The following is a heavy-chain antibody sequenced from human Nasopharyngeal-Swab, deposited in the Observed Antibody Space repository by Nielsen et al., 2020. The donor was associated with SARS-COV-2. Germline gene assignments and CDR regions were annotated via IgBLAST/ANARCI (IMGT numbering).Heavy chain of an antibody. J-gene: IGHJ4*02. CDR2: INAGNGNT. D-gene: IGHD6-19*01. V-gene: IGHV1-3*01. Sequence: ASVKVSCKASGYTFTSYAMHWVRQAPGQRLEWMGWINAGNGNTKYSQKFQGRVTITRDTSASTAYMELSSLRSEDTAVYYCARFDVYSSGWYYFDYWGQGTLVTVSS. CDR3: ARFDVYSSGWYYFDY. CDR1: GYTFTSYA.